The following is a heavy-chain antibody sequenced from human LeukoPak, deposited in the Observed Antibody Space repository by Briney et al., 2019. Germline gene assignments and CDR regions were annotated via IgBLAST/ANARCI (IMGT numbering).Heavy chain of an antibody. D-gene: IGHD5-18*01. CDR1: GGXFSSYY. J-gene: IGHJ4*02. CDR2: IYHTGST. Sequence: SETLSLTCTVSGGXFSSYYCTWIRQPPGKGREWIGYIYHTGSTNYNPSLKSRVTISVDTSKNQFSLKLTSVTAADTAVYFCARVAGYTYSYYYFDYWGQGTLVTVSS. V-gene: IGHV4-59*01. CDR3: ARVAGYTYSYYYFDY.